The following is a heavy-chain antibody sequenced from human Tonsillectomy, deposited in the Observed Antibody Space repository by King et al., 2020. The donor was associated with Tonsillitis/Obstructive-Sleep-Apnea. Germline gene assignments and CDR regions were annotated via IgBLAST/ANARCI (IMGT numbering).Heavy chain of an antibody. CDR3: ARGSGMVQGVIIWEIDY. J-gene: IGHJ4*02. V-gene: IGHV1-69*01. D-gene: IGHD3-10*01. CDR1: GGTFSSYA. CDR2: IIPIFGTA. Sequence: VQLVESGAEVKKPGSSVKVSCKASGGTFSSYAISWVRQAPGQGLEWMGGIIPIFGTANYAQKFQGRVTITADESTSTAYMELSSLRSEDTAVYYCARGSGMVQGVIIWEIDYSGQGTLGTVSP.